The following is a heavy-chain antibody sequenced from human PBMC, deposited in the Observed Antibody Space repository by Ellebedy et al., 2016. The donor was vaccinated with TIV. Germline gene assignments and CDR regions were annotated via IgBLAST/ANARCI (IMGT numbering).Heavy chain of an antibody. CDR1: GDSISSGDYY. V-gene: IGHV4-30-4*01. J-gene: IGHJ4*02. CDR2: IYYAGST. CDR3: ARGLADTSGYYHFDY. Sequence: SETLSLXXAVSGDSISSGDYYWSWIRQPPGKGLELIGNIYYAGSTYYNPSLKSRVSISLDTSKNQFSLNLRSVTAADTAVYYCARGLADTSGYYHFDYWGQGTLVTVSS. D-gene: IGHD3-22*01.